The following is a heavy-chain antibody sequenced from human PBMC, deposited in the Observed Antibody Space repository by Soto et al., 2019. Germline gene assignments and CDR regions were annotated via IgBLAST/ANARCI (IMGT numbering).Heavy chain of an antibody. CDR1: GFTFSNAW. Sequence: EVQLVESGGGLVKPGGSLRLSCAASGFTFSNAWMSWVRQAPGKGLEWVGGIKSKTDGGTTDYAEPVQGRFTISRDDSKSTLYLQMNSQKTEDTAVYYCTIRPCYDFWSGYYTADYWGQGTLVTVSS. V-gene: IGHV3-15*01. CDR3: TIRPCYDFWSGYYTADY. J-gene: IGHJ4*02. CDR2: IKSKTDGGTT. D-gene: IGHD3-3*01.